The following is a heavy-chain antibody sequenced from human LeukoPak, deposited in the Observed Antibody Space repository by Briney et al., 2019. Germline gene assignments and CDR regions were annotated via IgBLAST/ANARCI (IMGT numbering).Heavy chain of an antibody. CDR2: KQQARRQR. CDR3: ARRGGSASRRSPIDY. CDR1: LFPFSDYL. Sequence: PGESLILSCTAPLFPFSDYLITTGRQAPGKGPGWEANKQQARRQRYYVDSGRGQFTISRDNAKSSLFLEMNGLRAEDTAVYYYARRGGSASRRSPIDYWGQGTLVTVSS. V-gene: IGHV3-7*02. J-gene: IGHJ4*02. D-gene: IGHD2-15*01.